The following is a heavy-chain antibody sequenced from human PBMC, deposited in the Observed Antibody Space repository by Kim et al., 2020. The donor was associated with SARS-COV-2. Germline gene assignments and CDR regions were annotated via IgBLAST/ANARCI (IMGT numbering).Heavy chain of an antibody. D-gene: IGHD6-13*01. CDR3: ARGGSSSWTSWFNP. V-gene: IGHV1-18*01. CDR2: ISTFNGKT. CDR1: GYVFTSYG. Sequence: ASVKVSCKASGYVFTSYGITWVRQAPGQGLEWVGWISTFNGKTKFAQKVQGRISMTTDTPTTTAYLQLRRLTSDDTAVYYCARGGSSSWTSWFNPWGQGTLVTASS. J-gene: IGHJ5*02.